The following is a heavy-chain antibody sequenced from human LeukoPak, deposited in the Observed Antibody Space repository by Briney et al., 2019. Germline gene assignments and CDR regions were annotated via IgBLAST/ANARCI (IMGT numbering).Heavy chain of an antibody. J-gene: IGHJ4*02. D-gene: IGHD1-26*01. V-gene: IGHV3-7*01. CDR2: IKQDGSER. CDR1: GFTFSNYW. CDR3: ARYGGSYYFDN. Sequence: GGSLRLSCATSGFTFSNYWMSWVRQAPGKGLEWVANIKQDGSERYYVDSVKGGFTISRDNAKNSLYLQMNSLRAEDTAVYYCARYGGSYYFDNWGQGTLVTVSS.